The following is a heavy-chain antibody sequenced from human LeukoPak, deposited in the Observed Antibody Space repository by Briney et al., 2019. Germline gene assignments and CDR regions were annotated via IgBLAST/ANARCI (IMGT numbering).Heavy chain of an antibody. Sequence: ASVTVSCKASGYTLTGYYMHWVRQAPGQGLEWMGWINPNSGVTKYAQKFQGRVTMTRDTSISTAYMELSRLTSDDTAVYYCAKWIETSGYYFDYWGQGTLVTVSS. J-gene: IGHJ4*02. V-gene: IGHV1-2*02. CDR3: AKWIETSGYYFDY. CDR1: GYTLTGYY. CDR2: INPNSGVT. D-gene: IGHD3-22*01.